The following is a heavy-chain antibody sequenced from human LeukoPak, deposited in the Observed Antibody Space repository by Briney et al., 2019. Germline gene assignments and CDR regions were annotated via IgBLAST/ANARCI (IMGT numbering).Heavy chain of an antibody. Sequence: GGSLRLSCAASGFTFSSYAMSWVRQAPGKGLEWVSAISGSGGSTYYADSVKGRSTISRDNSKNTLYLQMNSLRAEDTAVYYCAKGIWFGELFPIDPWGQGTLVTVSS. CDR3: AKGIWFGELFPIDP. J-gene: IGHJ5*02. CDR1: GFTFSSYA. CDR2: ISGSGGST. V-gene: IGHV3-23*01. D-gene: IGHD3-10*01.